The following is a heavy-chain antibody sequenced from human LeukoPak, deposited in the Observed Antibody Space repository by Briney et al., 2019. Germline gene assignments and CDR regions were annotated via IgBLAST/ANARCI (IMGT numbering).Heavy chain of an antibody. Sequence: PGESLKTSCKGSGYRFTDSWISWVRQIPGKGLGWRGRIDPSDSYTNHSPSIQGHVTNSADNAISTAYLQWSSLKASDTAMYYCAGERGSSWHFDLWGRGTLVTASS. V-gene: IGHV5-10-1*01. D-gene: IGHD6-13*01. CDR1: GYRFTDSW. CDR2: IDPSDSYT. CDR3: AGERGSSWHFDL. J-gene: IGHJ2*01.